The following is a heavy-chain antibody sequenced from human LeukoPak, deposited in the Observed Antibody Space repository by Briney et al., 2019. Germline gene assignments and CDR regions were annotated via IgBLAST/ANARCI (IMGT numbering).Heavy chain of an antibody. CDR2: ISSSSSYI. CDR1: GFTFSSYS. J-gene: IGHJ5*02. Sequence: GGSLRLSCAASGFTFSSYSMNWVRQAPGKGLEWVSSISSSSSYIYYADSVKGRFTISRDNAKNSLYLQMNSLRAEDTAVYYCARVIGGYEGWFDPWGQGTLVTVSS. D-gene: IGHD5-12*01. CDR3: ARVIGGYEGWFDP. V-gene: IGHV3-21*01.